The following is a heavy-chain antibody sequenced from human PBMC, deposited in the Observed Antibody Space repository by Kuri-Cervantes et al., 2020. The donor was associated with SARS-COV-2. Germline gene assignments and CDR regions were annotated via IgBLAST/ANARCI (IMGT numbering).Heavy chain of an antibody. J-gene: IGHJ5*02. V-gene: IGHV1-69*13. D-gene: IGHD2-8*02. CDR1: GGTFSSYA. Sequence: SVKVSCKASGGTFSSYAVTWVRQVPGQGLEWMGGIIPLFGTTIYAQKFQGRVIFTADESSSTAYMEVNSLTSEDTAVYFCARSQGYCTANSCSWNWFDPWGQGTQVTVSS. CDR2: IIPLFGTT. CDR3: ARSQGYCTANSCSWNWFDP.